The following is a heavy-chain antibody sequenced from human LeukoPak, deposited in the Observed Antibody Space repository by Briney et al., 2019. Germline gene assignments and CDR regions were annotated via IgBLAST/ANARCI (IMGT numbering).Heavy chain of an antibody. Sequence: PGGSLRLSCAASGFTFSSYSMNWVRQAPGKGLEWVSSISSSSSYIYYADSVKGRFTISRDNAKNSLYLQMNSLRAEDTAVYYCARDRGSYGEVYGDYWGQGTLVTVSS. CDR3: ARDRGSYGEVYGDY. J-gene: IGHJ4*02. D-gene: IGHD1-26*01. V-gene: IGHV3-21*01. CDR2: ISSSSSYI. CDR1: GFTFSSYS.